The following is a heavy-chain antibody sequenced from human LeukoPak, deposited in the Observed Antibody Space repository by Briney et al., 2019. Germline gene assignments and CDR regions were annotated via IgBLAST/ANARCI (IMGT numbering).Heavy chain of an antibody. J-gene: IGHJ4*02. Sequence: SETLSLTCTVSGASVSRGDYWGWIRQRPAEGLEWIAYIYFGEETYYNPSLKSRLNILSDASKNEFSFRMTSVTVADTAVYYCARWQLDHRTPVPDWGQGTLITVSS. CDR3: ARWQLDHRTPVPD. D-gene: IGHD6-6*01. CDR2: IYFGEET. V-gene: IGHV4-31*03. CDR1: GASVSRGDY.